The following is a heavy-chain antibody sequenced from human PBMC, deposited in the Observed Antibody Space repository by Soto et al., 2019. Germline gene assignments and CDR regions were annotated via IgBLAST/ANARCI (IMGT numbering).Heavy chain of an antibody. Sequence: SVPHSVPSTVVGGSISTLSYYWVRKRQPPGQGLDWIGEINHSGSNNYSPSLKSRVTISVDTSKNQFSLKLSSVTAADTAVYYCARGLDSSSWYRGYYYYGMDVWGQRTTGTLSS. D-gene: IGHD6-13*01. CDR3: ARGLDSSSWYRGYYYYGMDV. V-gene: IGHV4-61*01. CDR2: INHSGSN. J-gene: IGHJ6*02. CDR1: GGSISTLSYY.